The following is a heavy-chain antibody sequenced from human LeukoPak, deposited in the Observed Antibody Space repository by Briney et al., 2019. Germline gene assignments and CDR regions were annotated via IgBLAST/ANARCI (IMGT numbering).Heavy chain of an antibody. CDR1: GFSLSTSGVG. Sequence: SGPTLVKPTQTLTLTCTFSGFSLSTSGVGVGWIRQPPGKALEWLALIYWGDDKRYSPSLKSRLTITKDTSKNQVVLTMTNMDPVDTGTYYCAREYYYGSGSYYSTGAFDMWGQGTMVTVSS. V-gene: IGHV2-5*02. D-gene: IGHD3-10*01. J-gene: IGHJ3*02. CDR2: IYWGDDK. CDR3: AREYYYGSGSYYSTGAFDM.